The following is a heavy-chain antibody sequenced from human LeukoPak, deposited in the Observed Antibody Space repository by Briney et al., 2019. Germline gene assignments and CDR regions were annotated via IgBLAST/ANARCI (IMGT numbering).Heavy chain of an antibody. V-gene: IGHV3-66*01. J-gene: IGHJ4*02. Sequence: GGSLRLSCAASGFTVSSNYMGWVRQAPGKGLEWVSVIYSGGSTYYADSVKGRFTISGDNSKNTLYLQMNSLRAEDTAVYYCARDTQDSSSWYPLDYWGQGTLVTVSS. D-gene: IGHD6-13*01. CDR2: IYSGGST. CDR3: ARDTQDSSSWYPLDY. CDR1: GFTVSSNY.